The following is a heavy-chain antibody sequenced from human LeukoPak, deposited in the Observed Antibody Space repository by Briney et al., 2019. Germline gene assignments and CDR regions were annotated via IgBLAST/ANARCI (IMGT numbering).Heavy chain of an antibody. CDR2: IYYSGST. V-gene: IGHV4-59*01. J-gene: IGHJ4*02. D-gene: IGHD3-22*01. CDR1: GGSISSYY. Sequence: PSETLSLTCTVSGGSISSYYWSWIRQPPGKGLEWIGYIYYSGSTNYNPSLKSRVTISVDTSKNQFSLKLSSVTAADTAVYYCARDVSYYYDSSGYYYVRYFDYWGQGTLVTVSS. CDR3: ARDVSYYYDSSGYYYVRYFDY.